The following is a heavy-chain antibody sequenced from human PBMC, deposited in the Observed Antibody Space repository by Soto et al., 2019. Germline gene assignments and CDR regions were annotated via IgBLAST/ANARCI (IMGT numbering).Heavy chain of an antibody. Sequence: GGSLRLSCAASGFTFSSYAMHWVRQAPGKGLEWVAVISYDGSNKYYADSVKGRFTISRDNSKNTLHLQMNSLRAEDTAVYYCARGSWISNIPSYYYYYGMDVWGQGTTVTVSS. D-gene: IGHD5-12*01. V-gene: IGHV3-30-3*01. J-gene: IGHJ6*02. CDR3: ARGSWISNIPSYYYYYGMDV. CDR2: ISYDGSNK. CDR1: GFTFSSYA.